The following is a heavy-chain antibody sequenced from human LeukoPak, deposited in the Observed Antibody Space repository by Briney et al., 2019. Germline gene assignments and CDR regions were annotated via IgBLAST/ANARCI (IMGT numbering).Heavy chain of an antibody. CDR1: GFTFSSYW. CDR2: IKEDGSQK. V-gene: IGHV3-7*01. D-gene: IGHD3-3*01. CDR3: SRARYYDFWSGSGAFDI. J-gene: IGHJ3*02. Sequence: GGSLRLSCAASGFTFSSYWMSWVRQAPGKGLEWVAHIKEDGSQKYYVDSVKGRFTISRDNAKNSLYLQMNSLRAEDTAVYYCSRARYYDFWSGSGAFDIWGQGTMVTVSS.